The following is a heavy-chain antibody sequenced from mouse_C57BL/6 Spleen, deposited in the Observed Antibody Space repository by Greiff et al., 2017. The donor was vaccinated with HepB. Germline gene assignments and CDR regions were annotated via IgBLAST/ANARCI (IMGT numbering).Heavy chain of an antibody. CDR2: ISYDGSN. J-gene: IGHJ2*01. Sequence: EVQLQQSGPGLVKPSQSLSLTCSVPGYSITSGYYWNWIRQFPGNKLEWMGYISYDGSNNYNPSLKNRISITRDTSKNQFFLKLNSVTTEDTATYYCARVYDGYFSFDYWGQGTTLTVSS. V-gene: IGHV3-6*01. CDR1: GYSITSGYY. D-gene: IGHD2-3*01. CDR3: ARVYDGYFSFDY.